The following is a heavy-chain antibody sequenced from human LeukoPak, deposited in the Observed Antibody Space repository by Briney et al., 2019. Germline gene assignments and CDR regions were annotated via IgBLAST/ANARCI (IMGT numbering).Heavy chain of an antibody. CDR3: ARDLSWAPSYAMDV. D-gene: IGHD1-26*01. V-gene: IGHV3-74*01. CDR1: GFXFGSYW. Sequence: GGSLRLSCAASGFXFGSYWIHWVRQAPGKGLVWVSSINSDGSSTNYADSVKGRFTISRDNANNTLYLQMNSLRAEDTAVYYCARDLSWAPSYAMDVWGQGTTVTVSS. CDR2: INSDGSST. J-gene: IGHJ6*02.